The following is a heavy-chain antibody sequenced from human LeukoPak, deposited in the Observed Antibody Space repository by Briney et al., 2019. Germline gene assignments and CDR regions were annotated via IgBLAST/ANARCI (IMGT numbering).Heavy chain of an antibody. D-gene: IGHD3-3*01. V-gene: IGHV3-11*01. CDR1: GFTFSDYY. Sequence: GGSLSLSCAASGFTFSDYYMSWIRQAPGKGLEWVSYISRGGSTTYYADSVKGRFTISRDNSKNTLYLQMNSLRVEDTAVYYCAKDPSRRNGFGVVIDYYYYMDVWGKGTTVTVSS. CDR2: ISRGGSTT. J-gene: IGHJ6*03. CDR3: AKDPSRRNGFGVVIDYYYYMDV.